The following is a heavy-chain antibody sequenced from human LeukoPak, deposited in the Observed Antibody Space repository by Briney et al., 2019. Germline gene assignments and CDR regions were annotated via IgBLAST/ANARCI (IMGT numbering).Heavy chain of an antibody. CDR3: ARRAGAYSHPYDY. D-gene: IGHD4/OR15-4a*01. J-gene: IGHJ4*02. V-gene: IGHV3-48*03. CDR1: GFTFSNYE. CDR2: IVGSGDNK. Sequence: PGGSLRLSCAASGFTFSNYEMNWVRQAPGKGLEWVSYIVGSGDNKQYADSVRGRFTISRDNSKNTLYLQMNSLRAEDTAVYYCARRAGAYSHPYDYWGQGTLVTVSS.